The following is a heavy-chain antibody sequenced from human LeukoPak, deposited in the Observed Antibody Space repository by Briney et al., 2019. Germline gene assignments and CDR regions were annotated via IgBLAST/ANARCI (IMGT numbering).Heavy chain of an antibody. Sequence: MPSETLSLTCAVSGYSISSGYYWGWIRQPPGKGLEWIGSVYHTGATHYNPSLKSRVIISVDTSKNQFSLKLSSVTAADTAVYYCATGLYSPEAYWGQGTLVAVSS. J-gene: IGHJ4*02. D-gene: IGHD2-21*01. CDR3: ATGLYSPEAY. CDR1: GYSISSGYY. CDR2: VYHTGAT. V-gene: IGHV4-38-2*01.